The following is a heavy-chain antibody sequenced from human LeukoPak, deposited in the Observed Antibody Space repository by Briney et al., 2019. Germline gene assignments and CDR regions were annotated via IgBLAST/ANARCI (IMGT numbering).Heavy chain of an antibody. CDR3: ARAPGAVRYYFDY. CDR1: GYTFTGYY. D-gene: IGHD3-22*01. V-gene: IGHV1-2*02. Sequence: ASVKVSCKASGYTFTGYYMHWVRQAPGQGLEWMGWINPNSGGTNYAQKLQGRVTMTTDTSTSTAYMELRSLRSDDTAVYYCARAPGAVRYYFDYWGQGTLVTVSS. CDR2: INPNSGGT. J-gene: IGHJ4*02.